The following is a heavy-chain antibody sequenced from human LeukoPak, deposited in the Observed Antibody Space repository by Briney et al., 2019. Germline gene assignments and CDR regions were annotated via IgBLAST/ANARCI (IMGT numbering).Heavy chain of an antibody. J-gene: IGHJ6*02. CDR1: GFTFSSYA. V-gene: IGHV3-30-3*01. CDR2: ISYDGSNK. Sequence: GGSLRLSCAASGFTFSSYAMHWVRQAPGRGLEWVAVISYDGSNKYYADSVKGRFTISRDNSKNTLYLQMNSLRAEDTAVYYCARQYYYGMDVWGQGTTVTVSS. CDR3: ARQYYYGMDV.